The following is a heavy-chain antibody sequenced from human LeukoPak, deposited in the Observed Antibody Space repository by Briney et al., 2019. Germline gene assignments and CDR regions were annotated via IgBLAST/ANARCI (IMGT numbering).Heavy chain of an antibody. CDR2: INPNSGGT. J-gene: IGHJ6*02. V-gene: IGHV1-2*04. D-gene: IGHD5-12*01. CDR1: GYTFTGYY. CDR3: ARGDIVATPHYYYYGMDV. Sequence: ASVKVSCKASGYTFTGYYMHWVRQAPGQGLEWMGWINPNSGGTNYAQKFQGWVTMTRDTSISTAYMELSRLRSDDTAVYYCARGDIVATPHYYYYGMDVWGQGTTVTVSS.